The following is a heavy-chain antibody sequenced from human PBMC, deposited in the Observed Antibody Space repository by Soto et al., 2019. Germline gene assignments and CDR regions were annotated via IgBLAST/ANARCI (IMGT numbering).Heavy chain of an antibody. D-gene: IGHD1-1*01. CDR2: SSNSGTFS. J-gene: IGHJ4*02. CDR1: GFTFSAYD. V-gene: IGHV3-11*06. CDR3: ARSGDNYNRLDY. Sequence: QVQLVESGGGLVKPGGSLRLSCEGSGFTFSAYDISWIRQAPGKGLEWISYSSNSGTFSRYADSVKGRFSISRDNTKNLLYLQMNSLRAEDTAVYYCARSGDNYNRLDYWGQGTPVTVSS.